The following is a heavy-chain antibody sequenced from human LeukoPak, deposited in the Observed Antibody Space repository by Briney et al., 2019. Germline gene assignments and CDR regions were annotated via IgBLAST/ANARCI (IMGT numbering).Heavy chain of an antibody. CDR3: ARGGDYDFFVSLDY. Sequence: SETLSLTCSVSGGSISSSNYYWGWIRQPPGKGLEWIGSIYYSGSTYYNPSLKSRVTISVDTSKNQFSLKLNSVTAADTAVYYCARGGDYDFFVSLDYWGQGTLVTVSS. J-gene: IGHJ4*02. CDR2: IYYSGST. D-gene: IGHD3-3*01. V-gene: IGHV4-39*01. CDR1: GGSISSSNYY.